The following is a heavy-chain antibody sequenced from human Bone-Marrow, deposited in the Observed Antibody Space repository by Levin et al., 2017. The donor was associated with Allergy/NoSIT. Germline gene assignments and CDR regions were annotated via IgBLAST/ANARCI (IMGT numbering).Heavy chain of an antibody. J-gene: IGHJ3*02. Sequence: SQTLSLTCTVSGGSISSYYWSWIRQPPGKGLEWIGYIYYSGSTNYNPSLKSRVTISVDTSKNQFSLKLSSVTAADTAVYYCASSVGTQPFDIWGQGTMVTVSS. CDR2: IYYSGST. V-gene: IGHV4-59*01. D-gene: IGHD6-13*01. CDR1: GGSISSYY. CDR3: ASSVGTQPFDI.